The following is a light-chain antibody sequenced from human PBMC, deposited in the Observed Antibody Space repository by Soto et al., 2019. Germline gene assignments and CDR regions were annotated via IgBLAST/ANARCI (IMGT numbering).Light chain of an antibody. CDR2: EVY. Sequence: QSALTQPPSASGSPGQSATISCTGAASDIGAYNFVSWYQQYPGKAPKLMIYEVYQRPSGVPDRFSGSKSGNTASLTVSGLQPEDEADYYCTSFAGSDKLIFGGGTKLTVL. CDR1: ASDIGAYNF. CDR3: TSFAGSDKLI. J-gene: IGLJ2*01. V-gene: IGLV2-8*01.